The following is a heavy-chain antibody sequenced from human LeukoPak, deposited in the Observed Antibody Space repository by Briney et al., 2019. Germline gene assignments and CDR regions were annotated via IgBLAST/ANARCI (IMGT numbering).Heavy chain of an antibody. J-gene: IGHJ4*02. CDR2: ISSSGKTI. CDR3: GRSGFCNSVSCYGLDL. D-gene: IGHD2-2*01. Sequence: GGSLRLSCSASGFTFSTYALHWVRQAPGKGLEWVSYISSSGKTIYYADSVKGRFTISRDNAKNSLFLQMNSLRAEDTAVYYCGRSGFCNSVSCYGLDLWGQGTLVTVSS. CDR1: GFTFSTYA. V-gene: IGHV3-48*03.